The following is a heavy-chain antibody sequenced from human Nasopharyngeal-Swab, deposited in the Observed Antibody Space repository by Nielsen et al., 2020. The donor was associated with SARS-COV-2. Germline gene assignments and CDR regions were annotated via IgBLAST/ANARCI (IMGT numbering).Heavy chain of an antibody. CDR2: ISGSGDRT. Sequence: GGSLRLSCAASGFTFSSYAMTWVRQAPGKGLEWVSAISGSGDRTYYAESVRGRFTISRDNSKNALYLQMNSLRAEDTAVYYCAKEERSSSWYVTFDYWGREPWSPSPQ. J-gene: IGHJ4*02. CDR1: GFTFSSYA. D-gene: IGHD6-13*01. CDR3: AKEERSSSWYVTFDY. V-gene: IGHV3-23*01.